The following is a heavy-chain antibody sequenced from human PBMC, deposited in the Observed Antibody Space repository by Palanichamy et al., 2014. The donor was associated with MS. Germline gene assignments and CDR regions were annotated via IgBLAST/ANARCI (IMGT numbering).Heavy chain of an antibody. J-gene: IGHJ6*02. Sequence: QVQLVQSGAEVKKPGSSVKVSCKASGGTFSSYAISWVRQAPGQGLEWMGRIIPILGIANYAQKFQGRVTITADKSTSTAYMELSSLRSEDTAVYYCARVTYYYGSGSYYPFYYYYGMDVWGQGTTVTVSS. D-gene: IGHD3-10*01. CDR1: GGTFSSYA. CDR2: IIPILGIA. V-gene: IGHV1-69*04. CDR3: ARVTYYYGSGSYYPFYYYYGMDV.